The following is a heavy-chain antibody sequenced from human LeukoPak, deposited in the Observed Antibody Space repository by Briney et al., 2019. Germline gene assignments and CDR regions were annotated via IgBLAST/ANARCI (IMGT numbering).Heavy chain of an antibody. D-gene: IGHD6-13*01. CDR3: ASDKGYSNNYFDY. J-gene: IGHJ4*01. Sequence: SQTLSLTCTVSGGSISTTGYYWAWIRQPPGKGLEWIASIYYSGSTYYNSSLKSRVTISVDTSRNQFSLKLSSVTAADTALYYCASDKGYSNNYFDYWGQGTLVTVSS. CDR2: IYYSGST. CDR1: GGSISTTGYY. V-gene: IGHV4-39*01.